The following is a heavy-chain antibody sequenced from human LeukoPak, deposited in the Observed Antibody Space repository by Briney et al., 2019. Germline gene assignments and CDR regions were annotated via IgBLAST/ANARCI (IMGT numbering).Heavy chain of an antibody. J-gene: IGHJ4*02. Sequence: PSETLSLTCTVSGGSISRSGYYWGWIRRTPGKGLEWIGSIYYSGSTYYKSSLKSRVTISLDTSKNQFSLKLSSVTAADTAVYYCARARHGYIYGYRPNELGHFFDYWGQGTLVTVSS. D-gene: IGHD5-18*01. CDR1: GGSISRSGYY. CDR3: ARARHGYIYGYRPNELGHFFDY. V-gene: IGHV4-39*07. CDR2: IYYSGST.